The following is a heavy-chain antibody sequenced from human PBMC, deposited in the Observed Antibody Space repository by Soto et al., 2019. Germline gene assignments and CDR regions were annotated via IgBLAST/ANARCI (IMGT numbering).Heavy chain of an antibody. CDR3: ARCCYYGLCFYF. CDR1: GFSLSTSGVG. D-gene: IGHD3-3*01. V-gene: IGHV2-5*02. J-gene: IGHJ4*02. Sequence: SGPTLVNPTQTLTLTCTFSGFSLSTSGVGVGWIRQPPGKALEWLALIYWDDDKRYSPSLKSRLTITKDTSKNQVVLTMTNMDPVDTAIFFFARCCYYGLCFYFWSRGTLVTGSS. CDR2: IYWDDDK.